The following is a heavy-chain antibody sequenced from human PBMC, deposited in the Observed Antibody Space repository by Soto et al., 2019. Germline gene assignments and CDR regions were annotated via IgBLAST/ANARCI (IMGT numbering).Heavy chain of an antibody. J-gene: IGHJ3*02. CDR3: ARDRGYPDSFDI. CDR1: GFTFSGFW. CDR2: INGDGNTI. Sequence: GGSLRLSCAASGFTFSGFWMHWVRQAPGKGLVWVSHINGDGNTIVYADSVRGRFTISRDNAKSTLFLQMNSLRVEDTAVYYCARDRGYPDSFDIWGQGTMVTVSS. D-gene: IGHD3-10*01. V-gene: IGHV3-74*01.